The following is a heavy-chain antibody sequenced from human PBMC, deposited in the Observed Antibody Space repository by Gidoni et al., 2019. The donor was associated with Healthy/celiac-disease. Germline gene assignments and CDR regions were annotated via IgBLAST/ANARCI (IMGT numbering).Heavy chain of an antibody. CDR3: AKVSGPRTIWNYFDY. CDR1: GFTLRSYG. CDR2: ISYDGSNK. J-gene: IGHJ4*02. Sequence: QVQLVESGGGVVTPGRSLRLSCAASGFTLRSYGMHWGRQAPGKGLEWVAVISYDGSNKYYADSVKGRFTISRDNSKNTLYLQMNSLRAEDTAVYYCAKVSGPRTIWNYFDYWGQGTLVTVSS. D-gene: IGHD2-2*01. V-gene: IGHV3-30*18.